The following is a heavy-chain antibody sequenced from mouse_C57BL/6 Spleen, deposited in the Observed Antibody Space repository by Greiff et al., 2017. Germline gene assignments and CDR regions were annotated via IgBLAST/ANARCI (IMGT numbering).Heavy chain of an antibody. D-gene: IGHD3-2*02. V-gene: IGHV1-55*01. CDR1: GYTFTSYW. J-gene: IGHJ3*01. CDR2: IYPGSGSN. Sequence: QVQLQQPGAELVKPGASVKMSCKASGYTFTSYWITWVKQRPGQGLEWIGDIYPGSGSNNYNEKFKSKATLTVDTSSSTAYMQLSSLTSEDSAVYYCARSTAQATSWFAYWGQGTLVTVSA. CDR3: ARSTAQATSWFAY.